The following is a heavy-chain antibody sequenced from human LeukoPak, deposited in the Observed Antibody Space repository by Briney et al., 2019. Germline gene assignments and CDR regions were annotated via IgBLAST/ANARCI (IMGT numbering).Heavy chain of an antibody. CDR3: ARCQAVRGVTETYYYYGMDV. Sequence: PGRSLRLSCEASGFTFSIFPMHWVRQAPGKGLEWVSSISSSSSYIYYADSVKGRFTISRDNAKNSLYLQMNSLRAEDTAVYYCARCQAVRGVTETYYYYGMDVWGQGTTVTVSS. CDR1: GFTFSIFP. V-gene: IGHV3-21*01. CDR2: ISSSSSYI. D-gene: IGHD3-10*01. J-gene: IGHJ6*02.